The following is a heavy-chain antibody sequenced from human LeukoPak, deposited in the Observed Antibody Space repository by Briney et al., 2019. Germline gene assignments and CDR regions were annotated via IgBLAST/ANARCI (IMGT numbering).Heavy chain of an antibody. CDR1: DNTSTSYG. V-gene: IGHV1-18*01. D-gene: IGHD3-3*01. CDR3: ARDVYDFWSGYLPFDY. Sequence: ASVKVSCKASDNTSTSYGITWVRQAPGQGLEWMGWISGYNGNTNYAQKLQGRVTMTTDTSTSTAYMELRSLRSDDTAVYYCARDVYDFWSGYLPFDYWGQGTLVTVSS. J-gene: IGHJ4*02. CDR2: ISGYNGNT.